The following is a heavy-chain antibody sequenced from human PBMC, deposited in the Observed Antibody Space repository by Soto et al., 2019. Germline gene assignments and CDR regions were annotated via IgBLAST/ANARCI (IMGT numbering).Heavy chain of an antibody. V-gene: IGHV1-8*01. Sequence: ASVKVSCKASGYTFTSCDINWVRQATGQGLEWMGWMNPNSGNTGYAQKFQGRVTMTRNTSISTAYMELSSLRSEDTAVYYCARETRGYCSSTSCYSTYGMDVWGQGTTVTVSS. CDR1: GYTFTSCD. CDR3: ARETRGYCSSTSCYSTYGMDV. CDR2: MNPNSGNT. D-gene: IGHD2-2*01. J-gene: IGHJ6*02.